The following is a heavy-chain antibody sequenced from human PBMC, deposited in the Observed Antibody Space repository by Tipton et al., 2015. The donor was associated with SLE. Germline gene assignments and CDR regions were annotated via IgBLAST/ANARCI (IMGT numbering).Heavy chain of an antibody. CDR2: IYYSGST. J-gene: IGHJ4*02. CDR1: GGSISSSSYY. Sequence: LRLSCTVSGGSISSSSYYWGWIRQPPGKGLEWIGSIYYSGSTNYNPSLKSRVTISVDTSKNQFSLKLSSVTAADTAVYYCARQSTVVTQGGFDYWGQGTLVTVSS. D-gene: IGHD4-23*01. CDR3: ARQSTVVTQGGFDY. V-gene: IGHV4-39*07.